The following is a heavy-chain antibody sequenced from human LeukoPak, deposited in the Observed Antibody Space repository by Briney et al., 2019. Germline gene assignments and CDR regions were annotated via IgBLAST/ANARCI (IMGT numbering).Heavy chain of an antibody. CDR1: GYSFTSYW. CDR3: ARQEPLATAAALDY. J-gene: IGHJ4*02. Sequence: GESLKISCKGSGYSFTSYWIGWVRQIPGKGLAWMGTIYPGDSDTRYSPSFQGQVTISADKSISTAYLQWSSLKASDTAMYYCARQEPLATAAALDYWGQGTLVTVSS. V-gene: IGHV5-51*01. CDR2: IYPGDSDT. D-gene: IGHD6-13*01.